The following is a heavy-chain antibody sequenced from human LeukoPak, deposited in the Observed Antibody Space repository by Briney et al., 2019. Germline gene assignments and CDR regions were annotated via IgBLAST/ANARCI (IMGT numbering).Heavy chain of an antibody. V-gene: IGHV4-34*01. Sequence: SETLSLTCAVYGGSFSGYSWSWIRQSPGKGLEWIGEINHSGSTNYNPSLKSRVSISVDTSKNQFSLKLNSVTTADTAVYYCARGPEWRRFRSHDSSGYYAYWGQGTLVTVSS. CDR1: GGSFSGYS. D-gene: IGHD3-22*01. CDR3: ARGPEWRRFRSHDSSGYYAY. CDR2: INHSGST. J-gene: IGHJ4*02.